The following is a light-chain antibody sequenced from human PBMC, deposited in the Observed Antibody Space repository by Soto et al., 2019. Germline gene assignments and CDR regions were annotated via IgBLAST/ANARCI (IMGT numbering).Light chain of an antibody. Sequence: MMMTQAPATFSVSPVERFALSFSTSHSVNSHVAWYQQKPGQAPRLLLYGASTRATGIPVRFSGSGFGTEFTLTISSLQSEDFAVYYCQQYKNWPLFGQGTRLEIK. V-gene: IGKV3-15*01. CDR1: HSVNSH. CDR3: QQYKNWPL. CDR2: GAS. J-gene: IGKJ5*01.